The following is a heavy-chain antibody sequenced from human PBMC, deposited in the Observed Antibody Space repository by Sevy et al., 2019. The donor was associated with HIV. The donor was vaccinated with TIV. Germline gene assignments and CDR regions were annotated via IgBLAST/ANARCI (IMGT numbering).Heavy chain of an antibody. CDR1: GFIFSNYG. CDR2: IWFDGSDH. V-gene: IGHV3-33*07. J-gene: IGHJ6*02. Sequence: GGSLRLSCAASGFIFSNYGMYWVRQAPGKGLEWVAVIWFDGSDHYYGNSVNGRFTISRDNSKNTLYLQMNSLRAEDTAVYYCARGQGDDYNYGLDVWGQGTTVTVSS. D-gene: IGHD3-16*01. CDR3: ARGQGDDYNYGLDV.